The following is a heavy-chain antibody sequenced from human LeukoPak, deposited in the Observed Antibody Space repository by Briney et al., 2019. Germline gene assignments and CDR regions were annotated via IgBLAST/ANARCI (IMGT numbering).Heavy chain of an antibody. D-gene: IGHD1-14*01. Sequence: SETLSLTCTVSGGSISNYYWNWIRQPPGKGLEWIGYIYYTGSTNYNPSLKSRVTISVDTSKNQFSLKLSSVTAADTAVYYCARDQGIWYFDLWGRGTLVTVSS. V-gene: IGHV4-59*01. J-gene: IGHJ2*01. CDR1: GGSISNYY. CDR3: ARDQGIWYFDL. CDR2: IYYTGST.